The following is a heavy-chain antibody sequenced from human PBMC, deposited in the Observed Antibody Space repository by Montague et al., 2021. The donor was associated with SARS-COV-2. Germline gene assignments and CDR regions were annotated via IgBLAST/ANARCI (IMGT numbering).Heavy chain of an antibody. J-gene: IGHJ4*02. D-gene: IGHD4-17*01. V-gene: IGHV4-34*01. CDR1: GRSFSGYY. CDR3: ARGSTVTHY. CDR2: INHSGST. Sequence: SDTLSLTCAVYGRSFSGYYWSWIRQPPGKGLEWIGEINHSGSTNYNPSLKSRVTISVDTSKNQFSLKLSSVTAADTAVYYCARGSTVTHYWGQGTLVTVSS.